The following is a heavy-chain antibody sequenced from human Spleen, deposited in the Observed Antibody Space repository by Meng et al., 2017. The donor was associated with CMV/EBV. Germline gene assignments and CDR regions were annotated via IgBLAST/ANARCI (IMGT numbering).Heavy chain of an antibody. Sequence: SETLSLTCTVSGGSISSYYWSWIQQSPGKGLEWIGYIHYSGSTNYNPSLKSRVTISIHTSKNHFSLKLSSVTAADTAVYYCARDTYDFWSGYSNGLDVWGQGTTVTVSS. V-gene: IGHV4-59*01. CDR1: GGSISSYY. D-gene: IGHD3-3*01. J-gene: IGHJ6*02. CDR3: ARDTYDFWSGYSNGLDV. CDR2: IHYSGST.